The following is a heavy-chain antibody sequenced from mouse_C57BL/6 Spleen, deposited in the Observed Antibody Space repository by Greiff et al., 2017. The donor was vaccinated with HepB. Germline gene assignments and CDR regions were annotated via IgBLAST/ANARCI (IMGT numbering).Heavy chain of an antibody. CDR1: GFTFSSYG. J-gene: IGHJ2*01. V-gene: IGHV5-6*01. CDR3: ARPERGDYFDY. Sequence: EVQLVESGGDLVKPGGSLKLSCAASGFTFSSYGMSWVRQTPDKRLEWVATISSGGSYTYYPDSVKGRFTISRDNATNTLYLQMSSLKSEDTAMYYCARPERGDYFDYWGQGTTLTVSS. CDR2: ISSGGSYT.